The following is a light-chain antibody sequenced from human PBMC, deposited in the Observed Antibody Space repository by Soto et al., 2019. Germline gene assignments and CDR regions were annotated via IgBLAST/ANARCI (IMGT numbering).Light chain of an antibody. CDR3: LQAKAFPLT. CDR1: QDINRW. CDR2: TAS. V-gene: IGKV1-12*01. Sequence: DIQMTQSPSSVSASVGDRVTITCRASQDINRWLAWYQQKPGKAPKLLIYTASSLQSGVPSRFSGSGSGTDFTLTISSLHPEDFASYYCLQAKAFPLTLGQGTTVEIK. J-gene: IGKJ1*01.